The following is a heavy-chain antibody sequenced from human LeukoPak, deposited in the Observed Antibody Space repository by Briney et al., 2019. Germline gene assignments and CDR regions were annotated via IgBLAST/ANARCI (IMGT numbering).Heavy chain of an antibody. CDR2: INPNSGVT. CDR1: GYAFTCYY. D-gene: IGHD6-19*01. J-gene: IGHJ5*02. CDR3: AKGRVVAGSKSLTYNWFDP. V-gene: IGHV1-2*02. Sequence: ASVKVSCKASGYAFTCYYIHWVRQAPGQGLEWMGWINPNSGVTKYAQKFQGRVTMTRDTAITTAYMVLSRLRSDDTAVYYCAKGRVVAGSKSLTYNWFDPWGQGTLVTVSS.